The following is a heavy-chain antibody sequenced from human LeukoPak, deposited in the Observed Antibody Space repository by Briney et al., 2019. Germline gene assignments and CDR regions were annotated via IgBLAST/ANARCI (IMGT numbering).Heavy chain of an antibody. V-gene: IGHV3-20*04. CDR2: INWNGGNT. J-gene: IGHJ4*02. D-gene: IGHD3-22*01. CDR3: ARDKHYYDSSNYV. CDR1: GFSFNDYG. Sequence: GGSLRLSCAASGFSFNDYGMSWVRQGPGKGLEWVSGINWNGGNTGYADSVRGRFTISRDNAKNSLYLQMNSLGAEDTALYYCARDKHYYDSSNYVWGQGTLVTVSS.